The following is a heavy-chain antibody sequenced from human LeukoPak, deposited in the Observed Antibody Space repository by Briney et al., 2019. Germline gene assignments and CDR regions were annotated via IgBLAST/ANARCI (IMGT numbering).Heavy chain of an antibody. D-gene: IGHD3-3*01. J-gene: IGHJ3*02. V-gene: IGHV1-18*01. CDR3: ARLAEDTPIFGVAPDAFDI. CDR1: GYTFTSYG. CDR2: ISAYNGNT. Sequence: ASVKVSCKASGYTFTSYGINWVRQAPGQGLEWMGWISAYNGNTNYAQKLQGRVTMTTDTSTSTAYMELRSLRSDDTAVYYCARLAEDTPIFGVAPDAFDIWGQGTMVTVSS.